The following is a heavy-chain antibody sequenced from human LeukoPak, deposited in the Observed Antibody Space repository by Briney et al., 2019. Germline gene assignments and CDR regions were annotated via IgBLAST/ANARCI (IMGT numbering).Heavy chain of an antibody. V-gene: IGHV3-74*01. CDR1: GFTLSNYW. CDR3: IVAGRAGLMDV. J-gene: IGHJ6*02. Sequence: GGSLRLSCAASGFTLSNYWMHWVRQAPGEGLVWVSRIDPDGITTNYADSVKGRFTTSSDNAKKTLYLQMNSLRADDTSLHTRIVAGRAGLMDVWGRGTTVTVSS. CDR2: IDPDGITT. D-gene: IGHD5-12*01.